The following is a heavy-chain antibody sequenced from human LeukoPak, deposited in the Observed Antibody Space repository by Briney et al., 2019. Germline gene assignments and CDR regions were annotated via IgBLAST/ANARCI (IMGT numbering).Heavy chain of an antibody. CDR3: AKVATMVRGVITRGLYFDY. V-gene: IGHV3-30*18. D-gene: IGHD3-10*01. J-gene: IGHJ4*02. Sequence: PGGSLRLSCAASGFTFSSYGMHWVRQAPGKGLEWVAVISYDGSNKYYADSVKGRFTISRDNSKNTLYLQMNSLRAEDTAVYYCAKVATMVRGVITRGLYFDYWGQGTLVTVSS. CDR2: ISYDGSNK. CDR1: GFTFSSYG.